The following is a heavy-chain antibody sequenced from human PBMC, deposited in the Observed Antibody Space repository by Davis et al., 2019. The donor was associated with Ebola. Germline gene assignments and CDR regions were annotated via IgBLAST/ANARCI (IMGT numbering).Heavy chain of an antibody. Sequence: GESLKISCQGSGYTFTNYWIGWVRQMPGKGLEWMGIIYPDDSDTRYSPSFQGQVTISVDKSISTAYLQWSLKASDTAMYYCARQIKQSGYYGHDAFDIWGQGTMVTVSS. V-gene: IGHV5-51*01. D-gene: IGHD3-22*01. J-gene: IGHJ3*02. CDR1: GYTFTNYW. CDR3: ARQIKQSGYYGHDAFDI. CDR2: IYPDDSDT.